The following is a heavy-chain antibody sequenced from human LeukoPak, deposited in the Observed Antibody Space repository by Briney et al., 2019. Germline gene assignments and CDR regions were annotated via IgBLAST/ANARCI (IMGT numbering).Heavy chain of an antibody. CDR3: ARDRYDFWSGYRRKMDV. CDR2: ISAYNGNT. CDR1: GYTFTSYA. J-gene: IGHJ6*04. V-gene: IGHV1-18*04. D-gene: IGHD3-3*01. Sequence: ASVKVSCKASGYTFTSYAMNWVRQAPGQGLEWMGWISAYNGNTNYAQKLQGRVTMTTDTSTSTAYMELRSLRSDDTAVYYCARDRYDFWSGYRRKMDVWGKGTTVTVSS.